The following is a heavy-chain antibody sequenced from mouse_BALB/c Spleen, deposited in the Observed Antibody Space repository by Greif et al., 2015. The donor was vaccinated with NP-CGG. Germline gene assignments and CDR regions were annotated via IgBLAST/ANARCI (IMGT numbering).Heavy chain of an antibody. Sequence: VQLQQSGAELAKPGASVKMSCKASGYTFTSYWMHWVKQRPGQGLEWIGHINPSTGYTEYNQKFKDKATLTADKSSSTAYMQLSSLTSEDSAVYYCARSPYFDYWGQGTTLTVSS. J-gene: IGHJ2*01. CDR2: INPSTGYT. CDR1: GYTFTSYW. CDR3: ARSPYFDY. V-gene: IGHV1-7*01.